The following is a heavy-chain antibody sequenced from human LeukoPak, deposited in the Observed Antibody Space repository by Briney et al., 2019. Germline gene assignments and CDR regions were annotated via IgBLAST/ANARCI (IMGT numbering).Heavy chain of an antibody. CDR3: AKGVLALVDTAMAMAN. Sequence: GGSLRLSCAASGCTFSSYAMNWVRQAPGKGLDWVSAISGSAGSTYYANSVKGRSTISRDNSKNTLYLQMNNLRAEDTALYYCAKGVLALVDTAMAMANWGQGTLVTVSS. D-gene: IGHD5-18*01. J-gene: IGHJ4*02. CDR1: GCTFSSYA. V-gene: IGHV3-23*01. CDR2: ISGSAGST.